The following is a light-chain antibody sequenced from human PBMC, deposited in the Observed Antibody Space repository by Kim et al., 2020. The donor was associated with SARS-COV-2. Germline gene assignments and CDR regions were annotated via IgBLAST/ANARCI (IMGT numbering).Light chain of an antibody. CDR3: QQYQSYPVT. Sequence: ASVEDRVTITCWASQDIKNNLVWFQQKPGKAPRSLIYAASSLQSGVPSKFSGSGSGTDFTLTITSLQPEDFATYYCQQYQSYPVTFGQGTRLEIK. CDR2: AAS. CDR1: QDIKNN. V-gene: IGKV1-16*02. J-gene: IGKJ5*01.